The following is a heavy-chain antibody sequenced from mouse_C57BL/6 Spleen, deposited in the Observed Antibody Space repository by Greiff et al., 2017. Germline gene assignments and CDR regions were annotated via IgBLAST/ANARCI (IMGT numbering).Heavy chain of an antibody. V-gene: IGHV1-54*01. J-gene: IGHJ3*01. CDR1: GYAFTNYL. D-gene: IGHD1-2*01. Sequence: QVQLQQSGAELVRPGTSVKVSCKASGYAFTNYLIEWVKQRPGQGLEWIGVINPGSGGTNYNEKFKGKATLTADKSSSTVYMQLSSLTSEDSAVYFCARSLLRSSWFAYWGQGTLVTVSA. CDR3: ARSLLRSSWFAY. CDR2: INPGSGGT.